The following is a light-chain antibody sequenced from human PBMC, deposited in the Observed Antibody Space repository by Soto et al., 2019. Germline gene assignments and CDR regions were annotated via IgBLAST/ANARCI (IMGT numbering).Light chain of an antibody. CDR3: QQYNNWPGT. J-gene: IGKJ1*01. Sequence: EIVLTQSPGTLSLSPGERATLSCRASQSVSSSYLAWYQQKPGQAPRLLIYGASTRATGIPVRFSGSGSGTEFTLTISSLQSEDFAVYYCQQYNNWPGTFGQGTMVDNK. V-gene: IGKV3-15*01. CDR2: GAS. CDR1: QSVSSSY.